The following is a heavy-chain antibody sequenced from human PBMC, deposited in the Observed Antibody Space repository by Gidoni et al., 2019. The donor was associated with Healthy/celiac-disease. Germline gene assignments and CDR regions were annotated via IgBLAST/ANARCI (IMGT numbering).Heavy chain of an antibody. CDR3: ASGAGATTWDAFDI. Sequence: EVQLVESGGGLVQPGRSLRLSFAASGFTFDDYAMHWVRQAPGKGLAWVLGISWNSGSIGYADSVKGRFTISRDNAKNSLYLQMNSLRAEDTALYYCASGAGATTWDAFDIWGQGTMVTVSS. D-gene: IGHD1-26*01. CDR2: ISWNSGSI. J-gene: IGHJ3*02. CDR1: GFTFDDYA. V-gene: IGHV3-9*01.